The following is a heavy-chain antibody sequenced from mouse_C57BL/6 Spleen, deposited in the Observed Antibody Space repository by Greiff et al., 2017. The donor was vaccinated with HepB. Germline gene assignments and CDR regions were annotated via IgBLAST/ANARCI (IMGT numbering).Heavy chain of an antibody. CDR2: ISSGGSYT. CDR1: GFTFSSYG. D-gene: IGHD1-1*01. J-gene: IGHJ2*01. V-gene: IGHV5-6*01. CDR3: ARHVTTVEAWFDY. Sequence: EVKVVESGGDLVKPGGSLKLSCAASGFTFSSYGMSWVRQTPDKRLEWVATISSGGSYTYYPDSVKGRFTISRDNAENTLYLQMSSLKSEDTAMYYCARHVTTVEAWFDYWGQGTTLTVSS.